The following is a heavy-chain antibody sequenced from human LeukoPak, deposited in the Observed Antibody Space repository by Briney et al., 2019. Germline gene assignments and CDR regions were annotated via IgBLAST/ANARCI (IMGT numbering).Heavy chain of an antibody. V-gene: IGHV3-21*01. CDR2: ISASSSYI. CDR1: GFXFSSYS. Sequence: PGGSLRLSCAASGFXFSSYSMSWVRQAPGKGLEWVSPISASSSYIFYADSVKGRFTISRDNAKNSLYLQMNSLRAEDTAVYYCARSVVARPFDYWGQGTLVTVSS. D-gene: IGHD6-6*01. J-gene: IGHJ4*02. CDR3: ARSVVARPFDY.